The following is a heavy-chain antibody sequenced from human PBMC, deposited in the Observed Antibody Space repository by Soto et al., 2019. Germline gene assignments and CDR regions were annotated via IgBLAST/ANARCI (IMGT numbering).Heavy chain of an antibody. D-gene: IGHD2-2*01. CDR2: ISTYSGNT. CDR3: ARVVRDIVVVPAAGVFDY. J-gene: IGHJ4*02. Sequence: ASVKVSCKASGYTFTSYGISWVRQAPGQGLEWMGWISTYSGNTNYAQKLQGRVTMTTDTSTSTAHMELRSLRSDDTAVYYCARVVRDIVVVPAAGVFDYWGQGTLVTVPQ. V-gene: IGHV1-18*01. CDR1: GYTFTSYG.